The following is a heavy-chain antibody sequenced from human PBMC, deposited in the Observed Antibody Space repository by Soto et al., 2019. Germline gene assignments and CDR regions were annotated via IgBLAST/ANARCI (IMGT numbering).Heavy chain of an antibody. J-gene: IGHJ4*02. CDR3: ASSATYYYDSSGYYNFDY. CDR2: IYYSGST. Sequence: SETLSLTCTVSGGSISSGDYYWSWIRQPPGKGLEWIGHIYYSGSTYYNPSLKSRVTISVDTSKNQFSLKLSSVTAADTAVYYCASSATYYYDSSGYYNFDYWGQGTLVTVYS. D-gene: IGHD3-22*01. V-gene: IGHV4-30-4*01. CDR1: GGSISSGDYY.